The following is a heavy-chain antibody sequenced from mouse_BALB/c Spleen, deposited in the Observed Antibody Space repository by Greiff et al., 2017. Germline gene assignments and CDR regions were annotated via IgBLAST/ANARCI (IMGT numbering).Heavy chain of an antibody. V-gene: IGHV1S81*02. J-gene: IGHJ1*01. CDR2: INPSNGGT. CDR1: GYTFTSYY. D-gene: IGHD2-1*01. Sequence: QVHVKQSGAELVKPGASVKLSCKASGYTFTSYYMYWVKQRPGQGLEWIGEINPSNGGTNFNEKFKSKATLTVDKSSSTAYMQLSSLTSEDSAVYYCTRKEKIYYGNYDWYFDVWGAGTTVTVSS. CDR3: TRKEKIYYGNYDWYFDV.